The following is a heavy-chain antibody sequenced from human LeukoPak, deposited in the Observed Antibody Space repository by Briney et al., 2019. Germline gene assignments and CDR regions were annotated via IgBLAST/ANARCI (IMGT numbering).Heavy chain of an antibody. D-gene: IGHD6-19*01. V-gene: IGHV4-59*12. J-gene: IGHJ5*02. Sequence: NPSETLSLTRTVSGGSISIYYWSWIRQPPGKGLEGIGYIYYSGSTNFNPSLKSRVTISVDPSKNQFSLTLSSVTAADTAVHYCARDGSGSGWYKDNWFDPWGQATLVTVSS. CDR3: ARDGSGSGWYKDNWFDP. CDR2: IYYSGST. CDR1: GGSISIYY.